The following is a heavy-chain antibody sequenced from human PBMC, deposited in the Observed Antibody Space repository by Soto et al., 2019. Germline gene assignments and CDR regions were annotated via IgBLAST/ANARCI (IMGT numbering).Heavy chain of an antibody. Sequence: LCGGSISSGGYYWSWIRQHPGKGLEWIGYIYYSGSTYYNPSLKSRVTISVDTSKNQFSLKLSSVTAADTAVYYCARYLRGVLPGGFDPWGQGTLVTVSS. J-gene: IGHJ5*02. CDR3: ARYLRGVLPGGFDP. CDR2: IYYSGST. D-gene: IGHD3-10*01. V-gene: IGHV4-31*02. CDR1: GGSISSGGYY.